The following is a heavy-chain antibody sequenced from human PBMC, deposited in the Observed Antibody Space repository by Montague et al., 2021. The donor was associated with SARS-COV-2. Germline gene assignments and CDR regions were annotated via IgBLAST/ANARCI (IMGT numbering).Heavy chain of an antibody. CDR1: GFTHSNYG. Sequence: LRLSCAASGFTHSNYGVHWVRQAPGKGLEWVSSIWNDGSKKHHADSVKGRFTISRDKSNNMLYLQMDSLGADDAGVYYCVGDPGEPDTFDFWGQGTQVTVSS. CDR2: IWNDGSKK. V-gene: IGHV3-33*01. CDR3: VGDPGEPDTFDF. D-gene: IGHD7-27*01. J-gene: IGHJ4*02.